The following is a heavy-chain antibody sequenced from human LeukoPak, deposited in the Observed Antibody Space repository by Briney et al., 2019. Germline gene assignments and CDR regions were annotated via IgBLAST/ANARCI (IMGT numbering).Heavy chain of an antibody. D-gene: IGHD3-16*01. V-gene: IGHV3-30*04. CDR3: AKDPRGENWFDP. CDR2: ISYDGSNK. Sequence: GGSLRLSCAASGFTFSSYAMHWVRQAPGKGLEWVAVISYDGSNKYYADSVKGRFTISRDNSKNTLYLQMNSLRAEDTAVYYCAKDPRGENWFDPWGQGTLVTVSS. J-gene: IGHJ5*02. CDR1: GFTFSSYA.